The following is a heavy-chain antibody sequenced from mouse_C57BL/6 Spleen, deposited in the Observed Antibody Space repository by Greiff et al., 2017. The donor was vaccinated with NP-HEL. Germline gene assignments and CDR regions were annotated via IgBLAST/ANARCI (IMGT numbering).Heavy chain of an antibody. CDR1: GYTFTSYW. D-gene: IGHD1-1*01. CDR2: IYPGSGST. CDR3: ARSYITTVPSMDY. V-gene: IGHV1-55*01. J-gene: IGHJ4*01. Sequence: QVHVKQPGAELVKPGASVKMSCKASGYTFTSYWITWVKQRPGQGLEWIGDIYPGSGSTNYNEKFKSKATLTVDTSSSTAYMQLSSLTSEDSAVYYCARSYITTVPSMDYWGQGTSVTVSS.